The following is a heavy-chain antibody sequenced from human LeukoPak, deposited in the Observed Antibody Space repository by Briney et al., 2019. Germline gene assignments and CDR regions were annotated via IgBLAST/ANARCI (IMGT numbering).Heavy chain of an antibody. CDR1: GFTFSSYW. CDR3: ARQDILTGYYYYFNF. V-gene: IGHV3-74*01. CDR2: ISCDGRTT. Sequence: GSLRLSCAASGFTFSSYWMHWVRQAPGMGLVWVSRISCDGRTTSYAHSVKGRFTISRDNAKHTLYLQMNSLRAEDTAVYYCARQDILTGYYYYFNFWGQGTLVTVSS. D-gene: IGHD3-9*01. J-gene: IGHJ4*02.